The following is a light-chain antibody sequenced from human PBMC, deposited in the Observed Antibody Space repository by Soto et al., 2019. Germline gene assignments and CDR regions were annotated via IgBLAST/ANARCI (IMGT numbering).Light chain of an antibody. J-gene: IGKJ1*01. CDR1: RSVGIW. Sequence: IQMTQSPSTLSASVGDRVAITCRVSRSVGIWLAWYQQKPGKAPRFLIYKASSLESGVPSRFSGSGYGTEFTLTISILQPDDFATYYCLQYNDYSWTFGLGTKVEIK. V-gene: IGKV1-5*03. CDR2: KAS. CDR3: LQYNDYSWT.